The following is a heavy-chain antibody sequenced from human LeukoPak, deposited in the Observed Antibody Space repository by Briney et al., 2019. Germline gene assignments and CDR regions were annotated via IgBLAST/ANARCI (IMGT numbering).Heavy chain of an antibody. Sequence: PSETLSLTCAVYGGSFSGYYWSWIRQPPGKGLEWIGEINHSGSTNYNPSLKSRVTISVDTSKNQFSLKLSSVTAADTAVYYCAGKRGYRSDYWGQGTLVTVSS. CDR3: AGKRGYRSDY. CDR2: INHSGST. V-gene: IGHV4-34*01. J-gene: IGHJ4*02. D-gene: IGHD3-22*01. CDR1: GGSFSGYY.